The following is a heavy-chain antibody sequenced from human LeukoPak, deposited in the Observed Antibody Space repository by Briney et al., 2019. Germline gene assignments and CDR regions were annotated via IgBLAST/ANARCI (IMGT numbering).Heavy chain of an antibody. Sequence: SGGSLRLSCAASGFTFSSYWMSWVRQAPGKGLEWVANIKQDGSEKYYVDSVKGRFTISRDNAKNSLYLQMNSLRAEDTAVYYCARDKLLSKSDFDYWGQGTLVTVSS. J-gene: IGHJ4*02. CDR1: GFTFSSYW. D-gene: IGHD2-2*01. V-gene: IGHV3-7*01. CDR2: IKQDGSEK. CDR3: ARDKLLSKSDFDY.